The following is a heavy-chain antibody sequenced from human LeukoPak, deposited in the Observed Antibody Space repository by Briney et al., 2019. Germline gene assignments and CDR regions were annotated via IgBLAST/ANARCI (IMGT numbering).Heavy chain of an antibody. Sequence: ASVKVSCKASGYTFTSYYMHWVRQAPRQGREWMGIKYPRGGITSYAQKFRGRVTMTGDTSTSTVYLELSGLRSEDTAVYYCARDKNRSGWYLDYWGKGTLVTVSS. V-gene: IGHV1-46*01. CDR3: ARDKNRSGWYLDY. CDR1: GYTFTSYY. D-gene: IGHD6-19*01. CDR2: KYPRGGIT. J-gene: IGHJ4*02.